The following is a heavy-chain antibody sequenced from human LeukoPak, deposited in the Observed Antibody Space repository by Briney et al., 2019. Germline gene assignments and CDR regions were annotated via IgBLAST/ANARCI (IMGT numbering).Heavy chain of an antibody. Sequence: SVKVSCKAPGGTFSSYAISWVRQAPGQGLEWMGGIIPIFGTANYAQKFQGRVTITADESTSTAYMELSSLRSEDTAVYYCARGLTGYSSGWYGDYWGQGTLVTVSS. J-gene: IGHJ4*02. D-gene: IGHD6-19*01. CDR2: IIPIFGTA. V-gene: IGHV1-69*13. CDR1: GGTFSSYA. CDR3: ARGLTGYSSGWYGDY.